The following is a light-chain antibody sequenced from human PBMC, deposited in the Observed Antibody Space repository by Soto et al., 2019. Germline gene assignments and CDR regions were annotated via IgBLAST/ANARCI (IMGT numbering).Light chain of an antibody. CDR2: EVD. Sequence: SALTQPASLSVSPGQSITISCTGASDDIVSYNLVAWYQQHPGNAPKLILYEVDTRPSGVPYRFYASKSGNTAFLTISGLQADDEAIYHCCSYAGSNTLIFGGGTKVTV. V-gene: IGLV2-23*02. J-gene: IGLJ2*01. CDR3: CSYAGSNTLI. CDR1: SDDIVSYNL.